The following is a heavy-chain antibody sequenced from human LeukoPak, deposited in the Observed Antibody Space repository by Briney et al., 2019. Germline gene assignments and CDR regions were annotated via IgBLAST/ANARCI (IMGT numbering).Heavy chain of an antibody. CDR2: IYTSGST. CDR3: ARVYYDSSGYLILDY. D-gene: IGHD3-22*01. J-gene: IGHJ4*02. V-gene: IGHV4-61*02. CDR1: GGSISSGSYY. Sequence: SQTLSLTCTVSGGSISSGSYYWSWTRQPAGKGLEWIGRIYTSGSTNYNPSLKSRVTISVDTSKNQFSLKLSSVTAADTAVYYRARVYYDSSGYLILDYWGQGTLVTVSS.